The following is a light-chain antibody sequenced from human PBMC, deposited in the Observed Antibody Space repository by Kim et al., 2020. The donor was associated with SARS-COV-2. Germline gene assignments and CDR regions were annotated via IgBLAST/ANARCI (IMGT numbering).Light chain of an antibody. V-gene: IGLV3-21*04. CDR2: YDS. Sequence: APGQTARISCEGAAIHAKYVPWYQQKPAQAPVLVMFYDSDRPPGIPERFSGSNSGSTATLTISRADAGDEADYYCQVWDSGTNHYVFGSGTKVTVL. CDR3: QVWDSGTNHYV. CDR1: AIHAKY. J-gene: IGLJ1*01.